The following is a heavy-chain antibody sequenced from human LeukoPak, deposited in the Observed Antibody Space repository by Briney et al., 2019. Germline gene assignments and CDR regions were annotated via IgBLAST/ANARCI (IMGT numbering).Heavy chain of an antibody. CDR1: GGSISNYY. V-gene: IGHV4-4*07. D-gene: IGHD1-20*01. CDR2: FYARGNT. CDR3: ARELITKADAFDI. Sequence: PSETLSLTCNVSGGSISNYYWNWIRQPAGKGLEWIGRFYARGNTNYNPSLKSGVTMSVDTPTNQLSWKRTSGTAADTAVDYCARELITKADAFDIWGQGTMVTVSS. J-gene: IGHJ3*02.